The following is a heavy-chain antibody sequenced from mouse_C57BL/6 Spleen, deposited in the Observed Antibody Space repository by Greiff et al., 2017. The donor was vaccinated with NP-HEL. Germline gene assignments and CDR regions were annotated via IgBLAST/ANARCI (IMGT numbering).Heavy chain of an antibody. V-gene: IGHV1-69*01. J-gene: IGHJ4*01. CDR2: IDPSDSYT. Sequence: QVQLQQPGAELVMPGASVKLSCKASGYTFTSYWMHWVKQRPGQGLEWIGEIDPSDSYTNYNQKFKGKSTLTVDKSSSTAYMQLSSLTSEDSAVYYCAMGTTVVADAMDYWGQGTSVTVSS. CDR3: AMGTTVVADAMDY. CDR1: GYTFTSYW. D-gene: IGHD1-1*01.